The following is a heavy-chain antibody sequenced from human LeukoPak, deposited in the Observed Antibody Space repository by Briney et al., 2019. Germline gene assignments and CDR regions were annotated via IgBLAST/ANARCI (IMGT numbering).Heavy chain of an antibody. CDR3: ASFSSGWYEDY. CDR1: GGSFSGYY. CDR2: INHSGST. Sequence: SETLSLTCAVYGGSFSGYYWSWIRQPPGKGLEWIGEINHSGSTNYNPSLKSRVTISVDASKNQFSLKLSSVTAADTAVYYCASFSSGWYEDYWGQGTLVTVSS. J-gene: IGHJ4*02. V-gene: IGHV4-34*01. D-gene: IGHD6-19*01.